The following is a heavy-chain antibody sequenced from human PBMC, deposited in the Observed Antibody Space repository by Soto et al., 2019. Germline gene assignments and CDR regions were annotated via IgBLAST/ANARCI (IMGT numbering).Heavy chain of an antibody. V-gene: IGHV3-23*01. Sequence: GGSLRLSCAASGFTFSSYAMSWVRQAPGKGLEWVSAISGSGGSTYYADSVKGRFTISRDNPKNTLYLQMNSLRAEDTAVYYCAKSYYDFWSGYLPACDYWGQGTLVTVSS. J-gene: IGHJ4*02. CDR2: ISGSGGST. D-gene: IGHD3-3*01. CDR3: AKSYYDFWSGYLPACDY. CDR1: GFTFSSYA.